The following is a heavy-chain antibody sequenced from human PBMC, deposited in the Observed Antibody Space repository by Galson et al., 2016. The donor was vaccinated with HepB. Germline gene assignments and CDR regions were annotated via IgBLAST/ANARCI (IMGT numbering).Heavy chain of an antibody. V-gene: IGHV3-30*18. CDR1: GFTFGDYA. CDR2: ISYDGSNR. J-gene: IGHJ6*02. D-gene: IGHD2/OR15-2a*01. Sequence: SLRLSCAVSGFTFGDYAMHWVRRTPGKGLEWVAVISYDGSNRNYADSMKGRFIISRDNSENTLFLQMNGLTAEDTAVYFCAKDGPIIVPGSTDFFYYCMHVWGQGTTVTV. CDR3: AKDGPIIVPGSTDFFYYCMHV.